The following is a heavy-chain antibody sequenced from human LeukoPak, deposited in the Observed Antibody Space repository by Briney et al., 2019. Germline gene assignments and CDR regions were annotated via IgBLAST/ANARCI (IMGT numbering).Heavy chain of an antibody. V-gene: IGHV3-7*01. CDR2: INQDGSEK. CDR1: GFTFNIYW. D-gene: IGHD3-10*01. Sequence: GGSLRLSCAASGFTFNIYWMSWVRQTPGKGLEWVANINQDGSEKYYVDSVKGRFTVSRDYAKNSLYLQMNSLRVEDTAVYYCAKVAKYYYGPETYYFFEQWGQGTPVTASS. CDR3: AKVAKYYYGPETYYFFEQ. J-gene: IGHJ4*02.